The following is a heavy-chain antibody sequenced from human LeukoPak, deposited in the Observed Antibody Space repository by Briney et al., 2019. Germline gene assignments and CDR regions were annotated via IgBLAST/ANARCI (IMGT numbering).Heavy chain of an antibody. J-gene: IGHJ6*03. CDR1: GGSISSYY. D-gene: IGHD1-26*01. CDR2: IYYSGST. Sequence: PSETLSLTCTVSGGSISSYYWSWIRQPPGKGLEWVGHIYYSGSTNYNPSLKSRVTISVDTSKNQFSLKLSSVTAADTAVYYCASGSYAYYYMDVWGKGTTVTVSS. V-gene: IGHV4-59*01. CDR3: ASGSYAYYYMDV.